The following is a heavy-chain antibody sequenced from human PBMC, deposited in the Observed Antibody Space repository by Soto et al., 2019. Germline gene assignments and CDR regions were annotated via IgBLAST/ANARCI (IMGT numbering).Heavy chain of an antibody. J-gene: IGHJ6*01. CDR2: ISSDGSQK. CDR3: AKDQTYIGTAVYDV. D-gene: IGHD2-21*02. V-gene: IGHV3-30*18. Sequence: QVQLVESGGGVVQAGRSLRLSCVAAEFTFSSYAMHWVRQAPGKGLEWVALISSDGSQKYYADSVMGRFLISRDNSLNTMYLRVDNARSGDTAVYYCAKDQTYIGTAVYDVW. CDR1: EFTFSSYA.